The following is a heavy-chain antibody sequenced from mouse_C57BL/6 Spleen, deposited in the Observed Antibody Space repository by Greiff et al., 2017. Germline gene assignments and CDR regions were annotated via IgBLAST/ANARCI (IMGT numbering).Heavy chain of an antibody. CDR1: GFSLTSYG. CDR3: AKANWEYYFDY. CDR2: IWSGGST. Sequence: VKVVESGPGLVQPSQSLSITCTVSGFSLTSYGVHWVRQSPGKGLEWLGVIWSGGSTDYNAAFISRLSISKDNSKSQVFFKMNSLQADDTAIYYCAKANWEYYFDYWGQGTTLTVSS. V-gene: IGHV2-2*01. D-gene: IGHD4-1*01. J-gene: IGHJ2*01.